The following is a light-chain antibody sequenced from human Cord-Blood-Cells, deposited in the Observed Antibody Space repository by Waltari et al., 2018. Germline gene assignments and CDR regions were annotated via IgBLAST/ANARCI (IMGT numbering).Light chain of an antibody. CDR2: DGS. CDR3: CSSAGIYTEV. V-gene: IGLV2-11*01. Sequence: QSALTHPRSVSGSPGQSVTISCTGTSSDVGGYNYVSWYQQHPGKAPKLMIYDGSKRPSGLPDRFSGSKSGNAAPRTISGLQAEYEADYYCCSSAGIYTEVSGGGTKLTV. J-gene: IGLJ3*02. CDR1: SSDVGGYNY.